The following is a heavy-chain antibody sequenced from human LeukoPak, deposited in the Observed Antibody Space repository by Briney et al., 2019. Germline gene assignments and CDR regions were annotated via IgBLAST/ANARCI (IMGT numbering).Heavy chain of an antibody. CDR2: IYYSGST. CDR3: ARQISGYFSYYYYYYMDV. J-gene: IGHJ6*03. CDR1: GGSISSYY. V-gene: IGHV4-59*01. D-gene: IGHD3-22*01. Sequence: SETLSLTCTVSGGSISSYYWSWIRQPPGKGLEWIGDIYYSGSTNYNPSLKSRVTISVDTSKNQFSLKLSSVTAADTAVYYCARQISGYFSYYYYYYMDVWGKGTTVTISS.